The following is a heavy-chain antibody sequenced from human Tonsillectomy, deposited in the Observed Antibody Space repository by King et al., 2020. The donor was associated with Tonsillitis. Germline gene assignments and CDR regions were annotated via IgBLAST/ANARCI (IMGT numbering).Heavy chain of an antibody. V-gene: IGHV3-48*02. CDR1: GFTFSSYS. J-gene: IGHJ4*02. CDR2: ISSSSSTI. D-gene: IGHD4-17*01. CDR3: ARDPIDYGDYYLPNFDY. Sequence: VQLVESGGGLVQPGGSLRLSCAASGFTFSSYSMNWVRQAPGKGLEWISYISSSSSTIYYADSVKGRFTISRDNAKNSLYLQMNSLRDEDTAVYYCARDPIDYGDYYLPNFDYWGQGTLVAVSS.